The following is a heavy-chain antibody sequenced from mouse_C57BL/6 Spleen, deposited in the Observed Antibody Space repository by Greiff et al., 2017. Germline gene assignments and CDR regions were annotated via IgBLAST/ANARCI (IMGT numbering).Heavy chain of an antibody. CDR1: GYTFTSYW. V-gene: IGHV1-55*01. D-gene: IGHD1-1*01. CDR2: IYPGSGST. J-gene: IGHJ4*01. Sequence: QVQLKQPGAELVKPGASVKMSCKASGYTFTSYWITWVKQRPGQGLEWIGDIYPGSGSTNYNEKFKSKATLTVDTSSSTAYMQLSSLTSEDSAVYYCARGELREYAMDYWGQGTSVTVSS. CDR3: ARGELREYAMDY.